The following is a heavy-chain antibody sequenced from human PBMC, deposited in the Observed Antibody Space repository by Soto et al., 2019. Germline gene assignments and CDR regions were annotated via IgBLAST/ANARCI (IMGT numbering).Heavy chain of an antibody. CDR2: IWYDGSNK. Sequence: HPGGSLRLSCAASGFTFSSYGMHWVRQAPGKGLEWVAVIWYDGSNKYYADSVKGRFTISRDNSKNTLYLQMNSLRAEDTAVYYCARDPYCTNGVCYHYYGMDVWGQGTTVTVSS. D-gene: IGHD2-8*01. CDR1: GFTFSSYG. V-gene: IGHV3-33*01. CDR3: ARDPYCTNGVCYHYYGMDV. J-gene: IGHJ6*02.